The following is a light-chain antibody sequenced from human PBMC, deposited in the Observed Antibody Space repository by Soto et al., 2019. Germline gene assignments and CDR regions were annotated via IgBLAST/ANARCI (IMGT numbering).Light chain of an antibody. CDR1: QSVSNNY. CDR2: AAS. CDR3: QQLNSYPLIT. V-gene: IGKV1-9*01. J-gene: IGKJ5*01. Sequence: LTQSPGTLSLSPGERATLSCRASQSVSNNYLAWYQQKPGKAPKLLIYAASTLQSGVPSRFSGSGSGTDFTLTISSLQPEDFATYYCQQLNSYPLITFGQGTRLEIK.